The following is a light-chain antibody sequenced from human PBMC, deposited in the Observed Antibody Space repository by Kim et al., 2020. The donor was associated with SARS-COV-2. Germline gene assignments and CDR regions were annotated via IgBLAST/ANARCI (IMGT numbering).Light chain of an antibody. CDR2: EVS. J-gene: IGLJ2*01. CDR3: SSYAGSNIVV. CDR1: SSDVGGYNY. Sequence: GHAVTISCTGTSSDVGGYNYVSWYQQHPGKAPKLIIYEVSERPSGVPDRFSGSKSGNTASLTVSGLLPEDEADYYCSSYAGSNIVVFGGGTQLTVL. V-gene: IGLV2-8*01.